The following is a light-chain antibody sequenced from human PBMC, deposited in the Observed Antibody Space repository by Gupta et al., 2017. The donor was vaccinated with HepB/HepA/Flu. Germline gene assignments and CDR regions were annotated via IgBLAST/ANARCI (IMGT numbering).Light chain of an antibody. CDR2: NVS. Sequence: QSALTQPASVSGSPGQSITISCTGTGSDLGNNNYLSWYQQRPGKAPKVIIYNVSKRPSGVSNRFSGSKSDNTASLTISGLQADDEADYYCISYTSSRWVFGGGTKLTVL. CDR3: ISYTSSRWV. CDR1: GSDLGNNNY. J-gene: IGLJ3*02. V-gene: IGLV2-14*01.